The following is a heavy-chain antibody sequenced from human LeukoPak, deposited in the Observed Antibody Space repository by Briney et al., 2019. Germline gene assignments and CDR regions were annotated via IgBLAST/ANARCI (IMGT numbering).Heavy chain of an antibody. Sequence: GGSLRLSCAASGFTFSSYAMNWVRQAPGKELEWVSYISSSGTTISYAQSVKGRFTITRDNAQNSLTLHMNTLRADDTAVYYCAKDGGTHFDHWGQGTLVTVSS. CDR2: ISSSGTTI. V-gene: IGHV3-48*01. D-gene: IGHD1-26*01. CDR1: GFTFSSYA. CDR3: AKDGGTHFDH. J-gene: IGHJ4*02.